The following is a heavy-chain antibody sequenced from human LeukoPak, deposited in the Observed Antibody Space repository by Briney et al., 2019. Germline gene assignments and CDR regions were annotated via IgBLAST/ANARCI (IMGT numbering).Heavy chain of an antibody. D-gene: IGHD6-19*01. CDR3: ALLAVASHFDY. CDR2: IGSSGTTL. V-gene: IGHV3-48*03. Sequence: GGSLTLSCVVSGFPFSIYEMNWVRQAPGKGLEWVSNIGSSGTTLYYADSVKGRFSISRDNAKSSLYLQMNSLRVEDTAVYYWALLAVASHFDYWGQGALVTVSS. J-gene: IGHJ4*02. CDR1: GFPFSIYE.